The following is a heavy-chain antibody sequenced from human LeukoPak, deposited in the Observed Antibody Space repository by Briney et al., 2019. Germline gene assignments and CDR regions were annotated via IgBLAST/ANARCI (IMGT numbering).Heavy chain of an antibody. Sequence: GGSLRLSCAASGFSFSTYGMSWVRQAPAKGLEWVSAISGSGGSTNYADSVKGRFTISRDNSKNTLYLQMNSLIAEDPAVFYCAKGSARRWFWYFDYWGQGTLVTVSS. D-gene: IGHD4-23*01. V-gene: IGHV3-23*01. CDR1: GFSFSTYG. CDR2: ISGSGGST. J-gene: IGHJ4*02. CDR3: AKGSARRWFWYFDY.